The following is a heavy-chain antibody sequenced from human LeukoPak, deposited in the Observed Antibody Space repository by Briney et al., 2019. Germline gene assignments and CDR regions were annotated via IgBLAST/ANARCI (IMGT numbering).Heavy chain of an antibody. V-gene: IGHV3-33*01. CDR2: IWYDGSNK. CDR3: ARDLLYYDISDAFDI. J-gene: IGHJ3*02. D-gene: IGHD3-9*01. Sequence: GGSLRLSCAASGFTFSSYGMHWVRQAPGKGLEWVAVIWYDGSNKYYADSVKGRFTISRDNSKNTLYLQMNSLRAEDTAVYYCARDLLYYDISDAFDIWDQGTMVTVSS. CDR1: GFTFSSYG.